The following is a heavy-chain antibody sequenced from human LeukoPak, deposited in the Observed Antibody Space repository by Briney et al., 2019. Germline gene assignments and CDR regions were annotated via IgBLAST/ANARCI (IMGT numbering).Heavy chain of an antibody. V-gene: IGHV3-74*03. D-gene: IGHD3-10*02. CDR3: AELGITMIGGV. J-gene: IGHJ6*04. CDR2: ISEDGTST. Sequence: GGSLRLSCGASEFAFSEYWIHWVHQAPGKGLVWVSRISEDGTSTAYADSVKGRFTISRDNAKNSLYLQMNSLRAEDTAVYYCAELGITMIGGVWGKGTTVTISS. CDR1: EFAFSEYW.